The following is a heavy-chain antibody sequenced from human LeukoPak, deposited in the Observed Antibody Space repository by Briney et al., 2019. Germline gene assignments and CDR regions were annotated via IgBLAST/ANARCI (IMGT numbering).Heavy chain of an antibody. CDR2: INWNGGST. D-gene: IGHD1-26*01. Sequence: GGSLRLYCAASGFTFDDYGMSWVRQAPGKGLEWVSGINWNGGSTGYADSVKGRFTTSRDNAKNSLYLQMNSLRAEDTALYYCARDGTAWSGSYYDFDYWGQGTLVTVSS. CDR3: ARDGTAWSGSYYDFDY. V-gene: IGHV3-20*04. J-gene: IGHJ4*02. CDR1: GFTFDDYG.